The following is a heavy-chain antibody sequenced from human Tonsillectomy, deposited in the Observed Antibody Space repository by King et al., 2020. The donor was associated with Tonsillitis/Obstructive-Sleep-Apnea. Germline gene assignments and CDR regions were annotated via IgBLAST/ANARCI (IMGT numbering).Heavy chain of an antibody. CDR1: GGSISSSSYF. Sequence: LQLQESGPGLVKPSETLSLTCTVSGGSISSSSYFWGWIRQPPGKGLEWIGSIYYSGSTYNNPSLKSRVTISVDTSKNQFSLKLSSVTAADTAVYYCARREWIDFFLDVWGKGTTVTVSS. CDR2: IYYSGST. V-gene: IGHV4-39*01. CDR3: ARREWIDFFLDV. J-gene: IGHJ6*04. D-gene: IGHD3-3*01.